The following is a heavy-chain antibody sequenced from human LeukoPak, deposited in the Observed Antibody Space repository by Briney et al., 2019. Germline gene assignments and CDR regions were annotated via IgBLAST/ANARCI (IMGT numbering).Heavy chain of an antibody. CDR3: ARLPIVVITSGGY. D-gene: IGHD3-22*01. V-gene: IGHV3-53*01. J-gene: IGHJ4*02. CDR2: IYSDGST. CDR1: GFTVSSNY. Sequence: GGSLRLSCAASGFTVSSNYMTWVRQAPGEGLEWLSVIYSDGSTYYADSVKGRFTILRDNSKNTLYLEMNSLRAEDTAVYFCARLPIVVITSGGYWGQGTLVTVSS.